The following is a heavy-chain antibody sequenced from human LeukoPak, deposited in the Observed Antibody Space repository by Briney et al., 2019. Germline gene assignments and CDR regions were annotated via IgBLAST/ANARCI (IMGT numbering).Heavy chain of an antibody. CDR2: ISSSGSTI. J-gene: IGHJ4*02. D-gene: IGHD2-15*01. V-gene: IGHV3-48*01. CDR1: GFTFSSYS. CDR3: AKQLGYCSDGSCYFPY. Sequence: GGSLRLSCAASGFTFSSYSMNWVRQAPGKGLEWVSYISSSGSTIYYADSVKGRFTISRDNAKNSLYLQMNSLRAEDTAVYYCAKQLGYCSDGSCYFPYWGQGTLVTVSS.